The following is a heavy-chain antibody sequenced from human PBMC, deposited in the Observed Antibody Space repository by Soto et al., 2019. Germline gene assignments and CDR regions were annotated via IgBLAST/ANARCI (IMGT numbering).Heavy chain of an antibody. J-gene: IGHJ4*02. CDR2: ISSSSSYI. CDR1: GFTFSSYS. Sequence: EVQLVESGGGLVKPGGSLRLSCAASGFTFSSYSMNWVRQAPGKGLEWVSSISSSSSYIYYADSVKGRFTISRDNAKNSLYLQMNSLRAEDTAVYYCARDPLPYYDFWSGNDFFDYWGQGTLVTVSS. V-gene: IGHV3-21*01. D-gene: IGHD3-3*01. CDR3: ARDPLPYYDFWSGNDFFDY.